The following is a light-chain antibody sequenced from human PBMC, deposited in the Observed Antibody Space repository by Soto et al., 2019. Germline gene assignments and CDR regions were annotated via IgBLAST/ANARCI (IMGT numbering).Light chain of an antibody. V-gene: IGLV2-14*03. CDR2: DVT. J-gene: IGLJ1*01. Sequence: QSALTQPASVSGSLGQSITISRTGTSSDVGGSNYVSWYQQFPGKAPKLMISDVTNRPSGVSNRFSGSKSGNTASLTISGLQAEDEADYYCSSYTSSNSNVFGTGTKITVL. CDR3: SSYTSSNSNV. CDR1: SSDVGGSNY.